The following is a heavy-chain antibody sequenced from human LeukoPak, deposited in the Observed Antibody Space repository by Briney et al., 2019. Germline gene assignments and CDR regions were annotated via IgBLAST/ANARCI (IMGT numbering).Heavy chain of an antibody. D-gene: IGHD1-26*01. CDR3: ARSGRGGAFDI. CDR2: IYSEGSRT. Sequence: GGSLRLSCAGSGFTLSSYWMHWVRQGPGKGLVWVSRIYSEGSRTTYADSVRGRFTISGDNAKNTLYLQTNSLRADDTAVYYCARSGRGGAFDIWGQGTMVTVSS. J-gene: IGHJ3*02. V-gene: IGHV3-74*01. CDR1: GFTLSSYW.